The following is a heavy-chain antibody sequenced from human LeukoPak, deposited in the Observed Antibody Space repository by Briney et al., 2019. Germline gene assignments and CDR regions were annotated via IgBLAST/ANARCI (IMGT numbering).Heavy chain of an antibody. Sequence: GRSLRLSCAASGFTFSSYAMHWVRQAPGKGLEWVAVISYDGSNKYYADSVKGRFTISRDNSKNTVYLQMNSLRAEDTAVYYCAKKRGMPGDMSDFDFWGQGTLVTVSS. V-gene: IGHV3-30-3*02. CDR3: AKKRGMPGDMSDFDF. CDR2: ISYDGSNK. D-gene: IGHD4-17*01. J-gene: IGHJ4*02. CDR1: GFTFSSYA.